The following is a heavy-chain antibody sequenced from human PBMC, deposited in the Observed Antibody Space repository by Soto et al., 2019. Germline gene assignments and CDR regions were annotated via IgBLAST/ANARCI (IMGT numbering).Heavy chain of an antibody. CDR2: MNPNSGNT. J-gene: IGHJ5*02. CDR3: ARGSGDILTGYYSWFDP. CDR1: GYTFTSYD. V-gene: IGHV1-8*01. Sequence: QVQLVQSGAEVKKPGASVKVSCKASGYTFTSYDINWVRQATGQGLEWMGWMNPNSGNTGYAQKFQGRVTMTRNTSISTAYMELSSLRSEDMAVYYCARGSGDILTGYYSWFDPWGQGTLVTVSS. D-gene: IGHD3-9*01.